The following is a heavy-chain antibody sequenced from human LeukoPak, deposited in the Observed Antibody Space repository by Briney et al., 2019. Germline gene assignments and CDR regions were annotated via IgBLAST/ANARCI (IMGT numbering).Heavy chain of an antibody. J-gene: IGHJ4*02. CDR2: IYGSGANT. CDR3: AKDLGEMATHPGDY. CDR1: GFTFSKYA. D-gene: IGHD5-24*01. V-gene: IGHV3-23*01. Sequence: PGGSLRLSCAASGFTFSKYAMTWVRQAPGKGLEWISAIYGSGANTYYADSVKGRFTTSRDNSKNTVYLQMNSLRVEDTAVYYCAKDLGEMATHPGDYWGQGTLVTVSS.